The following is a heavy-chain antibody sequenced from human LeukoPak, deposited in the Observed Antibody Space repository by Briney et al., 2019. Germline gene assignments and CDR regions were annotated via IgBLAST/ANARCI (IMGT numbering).Heavy chain of an antibody. J-gene: IGHJ4*02. Sequence: PSQTLSLTCTVSGGSISSGDYYWTWIRQPPGKGLEWIGYIYYSGSTNYNPSLKSRVTISVDTSKNQFSLNLSSVTAADTAVYYCARHARGTGYFDYWGQGTLVTVSS. V-gene: IGHV4-30-4*01. CDR1: GGSISSGDYY. CDR3: ARHARGTGYFDY. CDR2: IYYSGST. D-gene: IGHD3/OR15-3a*01.